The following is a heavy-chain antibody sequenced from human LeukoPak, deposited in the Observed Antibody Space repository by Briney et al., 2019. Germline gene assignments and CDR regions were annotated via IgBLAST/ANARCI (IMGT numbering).Heavy chain of an antibody. Sequence: PSETLSLTCTVSGGSISSSSYYWGWIRQPPGKGLEWIGYIYYSGSTNYNPSLKSRVTISVDTSKNQFSLKLSSVTAADTAVYYCARFRGAGNFDYWGQGTLVTVSS. D-gene: IGHD6-13*01. CDR1: GGSISSSSYY. CDR2: IYYSGST. V-gene: IGHV4-61*05. J-gene: IGHJ4*02. CDR3: ARFRGAGNFDY.